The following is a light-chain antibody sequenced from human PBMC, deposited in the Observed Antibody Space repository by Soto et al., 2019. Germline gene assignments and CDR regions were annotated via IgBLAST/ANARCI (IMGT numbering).Light chain of an antibody. CDR1: QSVSSGY. J-gene: IGKJ2*01. V-gene: IGKV3-20*01. CDR2: GAS. Sequence: EIVLTQSPGTLSLSPGERATLSCRASQSVSSGYLAWYQQKPGQAPRLLIYGASSRATGIPDRFSGSGSATDFTLTISRLEPEDFAVYYCQQYGSSPYTFGQGTKLEIK. CDR3: QQYGSSPYT.